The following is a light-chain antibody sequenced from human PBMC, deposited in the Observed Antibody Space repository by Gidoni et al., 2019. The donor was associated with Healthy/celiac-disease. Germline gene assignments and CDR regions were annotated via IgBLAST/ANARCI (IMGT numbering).Light chain of an antibody. CDR2: EGS. J-gene: IGLJ1*01. V-gene: IGLV2-23*01. CDR1: SSDVGSYNL. CDR3: CSYAGSSTYV. Sequence: QSALTQPASVSASPGQSITISCTGTSSDVGSYNLVSWYQQHPGKAPKLRIYEGSKRPSWVSNRFSGSKSGNTASLTISGLQAEDEADYYCCSYAGSSTYVFGTGTKVTVL.